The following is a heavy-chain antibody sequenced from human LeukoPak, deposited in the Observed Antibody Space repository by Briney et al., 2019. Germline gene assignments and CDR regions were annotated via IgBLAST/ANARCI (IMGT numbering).Heavy chain of an antibody. CDR3: VIGATSF. D-gene: IGHD1-26*01. CDR2: INTNSRTI. J-gene: IGHJ1*01. V-gene: IGHV3-48*04. Sequence: PGGSLRLSCAASTLTFRSYDMNWVRQAPGKGLEWVSYINTNSRTIYSADSVKGRFTISRDNAKNSLYRQMNSLRVEDTAVYYCVIGATSFWGQGALVTVSS. CDR1: TLTFRSYD.